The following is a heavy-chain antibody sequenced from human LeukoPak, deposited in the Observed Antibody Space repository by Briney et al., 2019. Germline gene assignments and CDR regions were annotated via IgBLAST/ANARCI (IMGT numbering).Heavy chain of an antibody. Sequence: GASVKVSCKASGGTFSSYAISWVRQAPGQGLEWMGRIIPILGIANYAQKFQGRVTITADKSTSTAYMELSSLRSEDTAVYYCARDKVAAAGTGWYFDLWGRGTLVTVSS. D-gene: IGHD6-13*01. V-gene: IGHV1-69*04. CDR1: GGTFSSYA. J-gene: IGHJ2*01. CDR3: ARDKVAAAGTGWYFDL. CDR2: IIPILGIA.